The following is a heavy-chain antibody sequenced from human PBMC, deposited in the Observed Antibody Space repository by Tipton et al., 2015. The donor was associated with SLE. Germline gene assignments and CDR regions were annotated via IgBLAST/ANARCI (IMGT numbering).Heavy chain of an antibody. CDR3: APSIAARPRDWYFDL. J-gene: IGHJ2*01. CDR2: IYYSGST. Sequence: TLSLTCTVSGGSISSSSYYWGWIRQPPGKGLEWIGSIYYSGSTYYNPSLKSRVTISVDTPKNQFSLKLGSVTAADTAVYYCAPSIAARPRDWYFDLWGRGTLVTVSS. V-gene: IGHV4-39*01. CDR1: GGSISSSSYY. D-gene: IGHD6-6*01.